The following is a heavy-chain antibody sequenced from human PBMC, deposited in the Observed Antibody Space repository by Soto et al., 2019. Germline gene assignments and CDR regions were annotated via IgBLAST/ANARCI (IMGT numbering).Heavy chain of an antibody. Sequence: SETLSLTCTVSGGSISSGGYYWSWIRQHPGKGLEWIGYIYYSGSTYYNPSLKSRVTISVDTSKNQFSLKLSSVTAADTAVYYCARGHRWFGENRNWFDPWGQGTLVTVSS. CDR3: ARGHRWFGENRNWFDP. CDR1: GGSISSGGYY. V-gene: IGHV4-31*03. J-gene: IGHJ5*02. CDR2: IYYSGST. D-gene: IGHD3-10*01.